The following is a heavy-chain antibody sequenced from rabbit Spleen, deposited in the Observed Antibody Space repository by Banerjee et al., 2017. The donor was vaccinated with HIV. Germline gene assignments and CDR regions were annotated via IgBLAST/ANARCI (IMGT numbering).Heavy chain of an antibody. D-gene: IGHD1-1*01. J-gene: IGHJ6*01. V-gene: IGHV1S45*01. CDR2: IAGSSSGFT. Sequence: QEQLVESGGDLVKPGASLTLTCTASGIDFSSGYYMCWVRQAPGKGLEWISCIAGSSSGFTYSATWAKGRFTCSKTSSTTVTLQMTSLTVADTATYFCARDTSSSFSSYGMDLWGQGTLVTVS. CDR3: ARDTSSSFSSYGMDL. CDR1: GIDFSSGYY.